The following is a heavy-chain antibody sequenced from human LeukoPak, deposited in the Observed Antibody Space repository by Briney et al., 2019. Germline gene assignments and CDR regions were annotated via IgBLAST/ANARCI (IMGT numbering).Heavy chain of an antibody. D-gene: IGHD3-22*01. CDR1: GFTFSDYY. CDR3: ARVGYDSSGRFDY. V-gene: IGHV3-11*04. CDR2: ISSSGSII. J-gene: IGHJ4*02. Sequence: RGSLRLSCAASGFTFSDYYMTWIRQAPGKGLEWVSYISSSGSIIYYADSVKGRFIISRDNAKSSLYLQMNSLRAEDTAVYFCARVGYDSSGRFDYWGQGTLVTVSS.